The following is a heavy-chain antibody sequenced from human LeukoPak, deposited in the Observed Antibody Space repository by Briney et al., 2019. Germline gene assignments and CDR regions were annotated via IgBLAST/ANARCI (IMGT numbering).Heavy chain of an antibody. CDR2: ISYDGSNK. CDR3: ARGGHYDILTRVFDS. J-gene: IGHJ4*02. Sequence: GGSLRLSCAASGFTFSSYAMNWVRQAPGKGLEWVAIISYDGSNKYYADSVKGRFTISRDNSEKTLYLQMNRLRAEDTAVYYCARGGHYDILTRVFDSWGQGTLVTVSS. CDR1: GFTFSSYA. D-gene: IGHD3-9*01. V-gene: IGHV3-30*04.